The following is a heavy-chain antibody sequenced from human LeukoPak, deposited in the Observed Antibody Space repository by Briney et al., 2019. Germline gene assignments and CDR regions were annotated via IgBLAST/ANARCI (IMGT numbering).Heavy chain of an antibody. CDR1: GGSISSYY. D-gene: IGHD6-19*01. Sequence: SETLSLTCTVSGGSISSYYWSWIRQPPGKGLEWIGYIYYSGSTNYNPSLKSRVTISVDTSKNQFSLKLSSVTAADTAVYYCARAGYSSGWYGYWGQGTLVTVSS. CDR3: ARAGYSSGWYGY. CDR2: IYYSGST. J-gene: IGHJ4*02. V-gene: IGHV4-59*01.